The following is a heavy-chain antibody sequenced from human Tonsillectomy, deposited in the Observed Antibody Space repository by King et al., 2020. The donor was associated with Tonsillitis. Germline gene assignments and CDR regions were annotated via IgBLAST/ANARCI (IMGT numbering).Heavy chain of an antibody. Sequence: QLQESGPGLVKPSETMSLTCTVSGGSIRSYYWSWIRQPPGKGLEWIGYVYDRGSTNYNPSLKSRVTISVDTSKNQLSLKLSSVTAADTAVYYCAREVGSIAVAGTNWYFDLWGRGTLVTVSS. D-gene: IGHD6-19*01. CDR2: VYDRGST. CDR1: GGSIRSYY. V-gene: IGHV4-59*01. J-gene: IGHJ2*01. CDR3: AREVGSIAVAGTNWYFDL.